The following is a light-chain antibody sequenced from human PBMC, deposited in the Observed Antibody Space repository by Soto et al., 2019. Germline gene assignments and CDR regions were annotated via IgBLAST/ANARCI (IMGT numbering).Light chain of an antibody. J-gene: IGKJ1*01. V-gene: IGKV3-15*01. CDR1: QSVSSSY. CDR3: QQYNTWPPT. Sequence: EIVLTQSPGTLSLSPGERATLSCRASQSVSSSYLAWYHQKPGQAPRLLIYGASTRAAGITARFSGSGSGTEFTLTISSLQSEDFALDYCQQYNTWPPTFGQGTKVDIK. CDR2: GAS.